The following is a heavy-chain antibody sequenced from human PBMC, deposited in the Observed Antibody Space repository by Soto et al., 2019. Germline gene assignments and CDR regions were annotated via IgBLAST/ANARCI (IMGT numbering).Heavy chain of an antibody. CDR3: TRGGGDF. CDR1: GGSINTYY. V-gene: IGHV4-59*01. D-gene: IGHD6-25*01. Sequence: KPSETLSLTCTVSGGSINTYYWSWIRQPPGKGLEWIGYIYYSGSDSGSTNYIPSLKSRVTISVDTPKNQFSLKLTSVTAADTAVYFCTRGGGDFWGQGTLVTVSS. CDR2: IYYSGSDSGST. J-gene: IGHJ4*02.